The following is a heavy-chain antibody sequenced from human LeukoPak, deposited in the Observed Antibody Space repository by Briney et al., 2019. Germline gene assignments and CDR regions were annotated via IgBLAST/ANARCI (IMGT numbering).Heavy chain of an antibody. CDR2: INPNSGGT. V-gene: IGHV1-2*02. D-gene: IGHD2-15*01. CDR3: ARDLDCSGGSCYLSNYYVDV. Sequence: ASVKVSCKASGYTFTGYYMHWVRQAPGQGLEWMGWINPNSGGTNYAQKFQGRVTMTRDTSISTAYMELSRLRSDDTALYYCARDLDCSGGSCYLSNYYVDVWGKGTTVTVSS. J-gene: IGHJ6*03. CDR1: GYTFTGYY.